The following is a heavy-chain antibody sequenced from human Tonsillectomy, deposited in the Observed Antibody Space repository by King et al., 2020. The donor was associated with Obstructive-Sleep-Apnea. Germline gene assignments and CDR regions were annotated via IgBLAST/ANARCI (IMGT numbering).Heavy chain of an antibody. V-gene: IGHV1-69*04. CDR3: AREAMLDGYYYSGMDV. Sequence: QLVQSGAEVKKPGSSVKVSCKASGGISSIYGISWVRQAPGQGLEWMGRIIPVVDIENYAENLQGRVTITADKSTSTAYMELSSLRSEDTAVYYCAREAMLDGYYYSGMDVWGQGTTVTVSS. J-gene: IGHJ6*02. CDR1: GGISSIYG. CDR2: IIPVVDIE. D-gene: IGHD2-2*01.